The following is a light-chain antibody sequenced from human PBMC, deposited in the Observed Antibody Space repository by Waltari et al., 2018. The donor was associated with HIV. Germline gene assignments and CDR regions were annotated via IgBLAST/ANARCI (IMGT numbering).Light chain of an antibody. Sequence: QSILTQPPSTSGTPGQRVPISCSGSFSNVGSPPVNWFQHLPGTSPKLPIYTTKPRPSGVPDRFSGSKSGTSASLAISGLQSEDEAVYYCASWDANLNGIVFGGGTKLAVL. CDR1: FSNVGSPP. V-gene: IGLV1-44*01. J-gene: IGLJ3*02. CDR2: TTK. CDR3: ASWDANLNGIV.